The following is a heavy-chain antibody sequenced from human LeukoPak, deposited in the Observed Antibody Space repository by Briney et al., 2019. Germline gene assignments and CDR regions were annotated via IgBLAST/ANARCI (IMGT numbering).Heavy chain of an antibody. Sequence: SVKVSCKASGGTFSSNAISWVRQAPGQGPEWMGRIIPILCTPEYAEKFQGRVTITADKSTTPAHMEMSRLKPEDTALDYCSRGKGFVGHFDYWGRGTLATVSS. CDR2: IIPILCTP. CDR1: GGTFSSNA. D-gene: IGHD2-15*01. CDR3: SRGKGFVGHFDY. V-gene: IGHV1-69*04. J-gene: IGHJ4*02.